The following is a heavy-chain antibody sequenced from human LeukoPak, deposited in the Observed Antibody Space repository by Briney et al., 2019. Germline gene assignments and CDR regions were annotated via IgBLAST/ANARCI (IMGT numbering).Heavy chain of an antibody. J-gene: IGHJ4*02. CDR2: IYYSGST. Sequence: SETPSLTCTVSGGSISSGGYYWSWIRQHPGKGLEWIGYIYYSGSTYYNPSLKSRVTISVDTSKNQFSLKLSSVTAADTAVYYCARGYCSSTSCYLTPFDYWGQGTLVTVSS. CDR3: ARGYCSSTSCYLTPFDY. CDR1: GGSISSGGYY. D-gene: IGHD2-2*01. V-gene: IGHV4-31*03.